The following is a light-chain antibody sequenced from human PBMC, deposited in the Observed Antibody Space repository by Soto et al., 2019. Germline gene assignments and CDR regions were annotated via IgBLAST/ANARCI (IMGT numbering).Light chain of an antibody. J-gene: IGKJ1*01. CDR2: QAS. V-gene: IGKV1-5*03. CDR1: QAVSSW. CDR3: QQYNSYPWT. Sequence: DIQMTQSPSTLSAPVGDRVTITCRASQAVSSWLAWYQQKPGKAPKLLIYQASSLQSGVPSRFSGSESGTEFTLTISGLQPDDFATYYCQQYNSYPWTFGQGTKVEIK.